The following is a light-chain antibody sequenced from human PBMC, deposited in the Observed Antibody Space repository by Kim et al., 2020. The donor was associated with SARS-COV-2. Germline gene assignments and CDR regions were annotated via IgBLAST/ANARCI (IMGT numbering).Light chain of an antibody. CDR2: GKN. J-gene: IGLJ3*02. CDR1: SLRSYY. CDR3: NSRDSSGNRP. V-gene: IGLV3-19*01. Sequence: SSELTQDPAVSVALGQTVRITCQGDSLRSYYASWYQQKPGQAPVLVIYGKNNRLSGIPDRFSGSSSGNTASLTITGAQAEDEADYYCNSRDSSGNRPFGGGTKVTVL.